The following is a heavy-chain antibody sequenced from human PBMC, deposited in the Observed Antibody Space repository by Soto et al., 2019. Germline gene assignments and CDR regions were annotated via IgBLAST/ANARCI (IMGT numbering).Heavy chain of an antibody. Sequence: GGSLRLSCAASGFTFSSYGMHWVRQAPGKGLERVAVISYDGSNKYYADSVKGRFTISRDNSKNTLYLQMNSLRAEDTAVYYCAKDPGCCSGGSCYSRGVYYGMDVWGQGTTVTVSS. J-gene: IGHJ6*02. CDR3: AKDPGCCSGGSCYSRGVYYGMDV. D-gene: IGHD2-15*01. V-gene: IGHV3-30*18. CDR2: ISYDGSNK. CDR1: GFTFSSYG.